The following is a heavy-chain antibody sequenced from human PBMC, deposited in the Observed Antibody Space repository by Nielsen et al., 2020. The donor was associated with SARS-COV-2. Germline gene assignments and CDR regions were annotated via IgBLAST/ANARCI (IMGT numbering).Heavy chain of an antibody. CDR3: AHVPNWAAYYFDF. J-gene: IGHJ4*02. CDR1: GFSVDAGGVG. V-gene: IGHV2-5*02. D-gene: IGHD7-27*01. Sequence: SGPTLVKPTQTLTLTCTFSGFSVDAGGVGVGWIRQPPGKALEWLGVIYWDDDKRYSPSLTSRLSITKDTSKNEVVLSMTNMDPVDTATYYCAHVPNWAAYYFDFWGQGTLVTVSS. CDR2: IYWDDDK.